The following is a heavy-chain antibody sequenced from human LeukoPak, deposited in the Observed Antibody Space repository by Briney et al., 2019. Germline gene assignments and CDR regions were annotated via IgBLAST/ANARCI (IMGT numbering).Heavy chain of an antibody. CDR2: IIPILGKP. CDR1: GGTFSSYA. Sequence: GSSVKVSCKASGGTFSSYAISWVRQAPGQGLEWMGRIIPILGKPNYAQKFQGRVTTTADKSTSTAYMELSSLRSEDTAVYYCARTPYSSAMGWYFDLWGRGTLVTVSS. CDR3: ARTPYSSAMGWYFDL. D-gene: IGHD6-19*01. V-gene: IGHV1-69*04. J-gene: IGHJ2*01.